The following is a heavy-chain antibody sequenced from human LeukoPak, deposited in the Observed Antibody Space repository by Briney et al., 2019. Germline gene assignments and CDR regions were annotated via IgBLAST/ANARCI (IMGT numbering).Heavy chain of an antibody. CDR1: GFTFDDYA. Sequence: PGRSLRLSCAASGFTFDDYAMHWVRQAPGKGLEWVSGISWNSGSIGYADSVKGRFTISRDNAKNSLYLQMNSLRAEDTALYYCAKDMEYSYAKGGAFDIWGQGTMVTVSS. D-gene: IGHD5-18*01. CDR2: ISWNSGSI. J-gene: IGHJ3*02. CDR3: AKDMEYSYAKGGAFDI. V-gene: IGHV3-9*01.